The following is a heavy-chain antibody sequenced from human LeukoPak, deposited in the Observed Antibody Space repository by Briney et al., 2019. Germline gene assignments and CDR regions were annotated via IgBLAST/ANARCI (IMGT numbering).Heavy chain of an antibody. Sequence: PGGSLRLSCAASGFTFSSYWMSWVRQAPGKGLEWVAVISYDGSNKYYADSVKGRFTISRDNSKNTLYLQMNSLRAEDTAVYYCARDYDFWSGSGSGMDVWGQGTTVTVSS. V-gene: IGHV3-30-3*01. CDR1: GFTFSSYW. J-gene: IGHJ6*02. D-gene: IGHD3-3*01. CDR2: ISYDGSNK. CDR3: ARDYDFWSGSGSGMDV.